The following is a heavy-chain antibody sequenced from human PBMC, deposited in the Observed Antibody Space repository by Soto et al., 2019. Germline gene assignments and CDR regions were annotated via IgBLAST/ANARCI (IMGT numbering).Heavy chain of an antibody. CDR3: AREGPREGYCSGGSCSPNFDY. J-gene: IGHJ4*02. CDR1: GFTFSSYG. Sequence: PGGSLRLSCAASGFTFSSYGMHWVRQAPGKGLEWVAVIWYDGSNKYYADSVKGRFTISRDNSKNTLYLQMNSLRAEDTAVYYCAREGPREGYCSGGSCSPNFDYWGQGTQVTVSS. D-gene: IGHD2-15*01. V-gene: IGHV3-33*01. CDR2: IWYDGSNK.